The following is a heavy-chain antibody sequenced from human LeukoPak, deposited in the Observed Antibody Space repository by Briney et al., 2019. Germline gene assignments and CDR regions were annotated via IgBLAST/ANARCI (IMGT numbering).Heavy chain of an antibody. CDR3: GRGTTIIRNALDI. J-gene: IGHJ3*02. D-gene: IGHD1-7*01. V-gene: IGHV3-30*19. CDR1: GFTFSSYG. Sequence: GGSLRLSCAASGFTFSSYGMHWVRQASGKGLEWVAYIQNDGSNEQYADSVKGRFSISRDSYKNILYLQMNSLRAEDTAVYYCGRGTTIIRNALDIWGQGTMVTVSS. CDR2: IQNDGSNE.